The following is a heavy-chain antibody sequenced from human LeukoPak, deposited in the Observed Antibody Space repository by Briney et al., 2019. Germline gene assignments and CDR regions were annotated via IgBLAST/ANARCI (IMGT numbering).Heavy chain of an antibody. CDR1: GHILIGFY. Sequence: ASVKVSCKASGHILIGFYIDWVRQAPGQGREWKGWINPNSGGTNFPQKFQGRVTMTRDTSITTAYMELSSLTSDDTAFYYCARVYCGGDCGPHYYYYYMDVWGKGTTVTVSS. V-gene: IGHV1-2*02. CDR3: ARVYCGGDCGPHYYYYYMDV. J-gene: IGHJ6*03. CDR2: INPNSGGT. D-gene: IGHD2-21*02.